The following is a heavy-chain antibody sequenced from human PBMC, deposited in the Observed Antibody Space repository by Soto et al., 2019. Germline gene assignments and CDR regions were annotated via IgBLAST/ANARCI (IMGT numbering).Heavy chain of an antibody. J-gene: IGHJ4*02. CDR1: GGSISSGGSY. CDR3: VRYCSTTKCPFDY. CDR2: IYYSGNT. V-gene: IGHV4-30-4*01. D-gene: IGHD2-2*01. Sequence: KPSETLSLTCTVSGGSISSGGSYWGWIRQPPGKGLEWIGYIYYSGNTYFNPSLKSRVTLSVDTSKNQLSLNLSSVTAADTAVYYCVRYCSTTKCPFDYWGQGTLVTVSS.